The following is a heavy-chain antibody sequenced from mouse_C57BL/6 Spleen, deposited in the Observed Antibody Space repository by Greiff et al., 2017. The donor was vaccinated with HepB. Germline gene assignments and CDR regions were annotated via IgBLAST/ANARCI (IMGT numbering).Heavy chain of an antibody. CDR3: ARLTGTSFAY. V-gene: IGHV7-3*01. CDR2: IRNKANGYTT. J-gene: IGHJ3*01. Sequence: EVQRVESGGGLVQPGGSLSLSCAASGFTFTDYYMSWVRQPPGKALEWLGFIRNKANGYTTEYSASVKGRFTISRDNSQSILYLQMNALRAEDSATYYCARLTGTSFAYWGQGTLVTVSA. D-gene: IGHD4-1*01. CDR1: GFTFTDYY.